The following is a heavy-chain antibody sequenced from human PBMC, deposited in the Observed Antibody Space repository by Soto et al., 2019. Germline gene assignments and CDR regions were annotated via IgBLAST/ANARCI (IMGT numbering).Heavy chain of an antibody. V-gene: IGHV4-39*01. Sequence: SETLSLTXTVSGGSISSSSYYWGWIRQPPGKGLEWIGSIYYSGSTYYNPSLKSRVTISVDTSKNQFSLKLSSVTAADTAVYYCARHLDSSGYYIPFDYWGQGTLVTVSS. CDR3: ARHLDSSGYYIPFDY. CDR2: IYYSGST. D-gene: IGHD3-22*01. J-gene: IGHJ4*02. CDR1: GGSISSSSYY.